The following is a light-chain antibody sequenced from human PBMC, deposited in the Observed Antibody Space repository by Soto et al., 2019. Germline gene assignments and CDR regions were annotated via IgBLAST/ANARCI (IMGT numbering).Light chain of an antibody. V-gene: IGKV1-39*01. Sequence: IQMTQSPSSLSASVGDRVTVTCRTSQNINNYLNWYQQRPGKAPKLLIYSASTVQSGVPLRFSGSVSGTDFTLTISSLEPEDFATYYCEQTYSTPVTFGQGRRLEI. J-gene: IGKJ5*01. CDR1: QNINNY. CDR3: EQTYSTPVT. CDR2: SAS.